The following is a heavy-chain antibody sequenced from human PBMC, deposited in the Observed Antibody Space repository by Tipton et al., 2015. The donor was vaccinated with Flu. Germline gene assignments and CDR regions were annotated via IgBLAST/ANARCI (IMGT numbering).Heavy chain of an antibody. V-gene: IGHV4-59*01. D-gene: IGHD5-18*01. CDR1: GGSISSYY. J-gene: IGHJ4*02. Sequence: TLSLTCTVSGGSISSYYWSWIRQPPGKGLEWIGYIYYSGITNYNPSLKSRVTISVDTSKNQFSLKLSSVTAADTAVYYCARSKTWIQLWNFDYWGQGPLVTVSS. CDR2: IYYSGIT. CDR3: ARSKTWIQLWNFDY.